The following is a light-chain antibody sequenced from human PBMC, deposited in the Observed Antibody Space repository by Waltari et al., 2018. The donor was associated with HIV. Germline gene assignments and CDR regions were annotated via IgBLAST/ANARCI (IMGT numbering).Light chain of an antibody. CDR3: QVWDTSTV. Sequence: SYELTQPVSVSVALGQTARINCEGKNIGKKNVHWYQQRPGQAPELVIYRDRNRLSGIPDRVSGSKSGDTATLTISRAQAGDEADYYCQVWDTSTVFGGGTKLTVL. V-gene: IGLV3-9*01. CDR2: RDR. J-gene: IGLJ3*02. CDR1: NIGKKN.